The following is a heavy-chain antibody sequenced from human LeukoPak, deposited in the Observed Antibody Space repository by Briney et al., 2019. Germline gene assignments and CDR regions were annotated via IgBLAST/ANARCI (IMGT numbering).Heavy chain of an antibody. CDR1: GISLSDYS. V-gene: IGHV3-48*04. J-gene: IGHJ6*03. D-gene: IGHD5-24*01. Sequence: GGSLRLSCAGSGISLSDYSLNWVRQAPEEGLEWISFISSGGSTVYYAGSVKGRFTISRDNARNAMYLQMNSLRVDDTAVYFCAGVDGTFSHNFYMDVWGKGSTVTVSS. CDR2: ISSGGSTV. CDR3: AGVDGTFSHNFYMDV.